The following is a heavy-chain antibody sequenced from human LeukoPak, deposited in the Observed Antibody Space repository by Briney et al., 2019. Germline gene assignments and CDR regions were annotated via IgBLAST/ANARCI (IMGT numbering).Heavy chain of an antibody. CDR1: GFTFDDYA. J-gene: IGHJ3*02. Sequence: QAGGSLRLSCAASGFTFDDYAMHWVRQAPGKGLEWVSGISWNSGSVGYADSVKGRFTISRDNAKNSLYLQVNSLSAEDTAFYYCVKDRNSRDLDSLDIWGQGTMVTVSS. D-gene: IGHD4-23*01. V-gene: IGHV3-9*01. CDR3: VKDRNSRDLDSLDI. CDR2: ISWNSGSV.